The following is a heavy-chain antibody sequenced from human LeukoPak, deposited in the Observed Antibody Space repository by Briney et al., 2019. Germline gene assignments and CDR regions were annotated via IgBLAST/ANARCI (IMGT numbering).Heavy chain of an antibody. Sequence: ASVKVSCKASGGTFSSYAISWVRQAPGQGLEWMGRIIPILGIENYAQKFQGRVTITADKSTSTAHMELSSLRSEDTAVYYCARSAAGCSSTSCPIAHDYWGQGTLVTVSS. V-gene: IGHV1-69*04. CDR2: IIPILGIE. CDR1: GGTFSSYA. CDR3: ARSAAGCSSTSCPIAHDY. J-gene: IGHJ4*02. D-gene: IGHD2-2*01.